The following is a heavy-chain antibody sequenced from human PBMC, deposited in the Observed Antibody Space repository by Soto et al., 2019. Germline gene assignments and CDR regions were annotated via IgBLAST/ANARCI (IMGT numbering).Heavy chain of an antibody. D-gene: IGHD6-13*01. CDR3: ARRKGNYYYYGMDV. Sequence: GGSLRLSCAASGFTFSSYSMNWVRQAPGKGLEWVSYISSSSSTIYYADSVKGRFTISRDNAKNSLYLQMNSLRDEDTAVYYCARRKGNYYYYGMDVWGQGTTVTVSS. J-gene: IGHJ6*02. CDR2: ISSSSSTI. CDR1: GFTFSSYS. V-gene: IGHV3-48*02.